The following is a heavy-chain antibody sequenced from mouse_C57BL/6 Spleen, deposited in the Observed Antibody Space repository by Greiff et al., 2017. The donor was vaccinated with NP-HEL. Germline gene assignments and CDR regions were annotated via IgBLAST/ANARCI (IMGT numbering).Heavy chain of an antibody. J-gene: IGHJ3*01. Sequence: QVQLQQSGAELVMPGASVKLSCKASGYTFTSYWMHWVKQRPGQGLEWIGEIDPSDSYTNYNQKFKGKSTLTVDKSSSTAYMQLSSLTSEDSAVYYCARSMVTSGGSSWFAYWGQGTLVTVSA. CDR2: IDPSDSYT. V-gene: IGHV1-69*01. CDR3: ARSMVTSGGSSWFAY. D-gene: IGHD2-2*01. CDR1: GYTFTSYW.